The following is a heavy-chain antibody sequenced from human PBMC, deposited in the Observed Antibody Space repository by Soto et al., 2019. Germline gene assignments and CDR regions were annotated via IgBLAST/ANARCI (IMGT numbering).Heavy chain of an antibody. Sequence: PWGSLRLSCAASGFTFSSYGMHWVRQAPGKGLEWVAVIWYDGSNKYYADSVKGRFTISRDNSKNTLYLQMNSLRAEDTAVYYCARDLDRGTPWGNYYYYYGMDVWGQGTTVTVSS. D-gene: IGHD3-16*01. J-gene: IGHJ6*02. CDR2: IWYDGSNK. CDR3: ARDLDRGTPWGNYYYYYGMDV. CDR1: GFTFSSYG. V-gene: IGHV3-33*01.